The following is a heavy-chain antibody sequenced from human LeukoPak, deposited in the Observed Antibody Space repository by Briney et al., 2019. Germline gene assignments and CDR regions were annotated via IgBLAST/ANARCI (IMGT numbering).Heavy chain of an antibody. Sequence: SETLSLTCAVYGGSFSGYYWSWIRQPPGKGLEWIGEINHSGSTNYNPSLKSRVTISEGTSKNQFSLKLSSVTAADTAVYYCVRAKYDYIRHGPFDYWGQGTLVTVSS. CDR3: VRAKYDYIRHGPFDY. CDR2: INHSGST. J-gene: IGHJ4*02. D-gene: IGHD3-16*01. CDR1: GGSFSGYY. V-gene: IGHV4-34*01.